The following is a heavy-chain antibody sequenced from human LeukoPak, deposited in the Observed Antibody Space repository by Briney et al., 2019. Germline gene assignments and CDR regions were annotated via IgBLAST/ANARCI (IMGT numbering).Heavy chain of an antibody. CDR2: IYYSGST. D-gene: IGHD3-22*01. V-gene: IGHV4-39*07. Sequence: SETLSLTCTVSGGSISSSSYYWGWIRQPPGKGLEWIGSIYYSGSTYYNPSLKSRVTISVDTSKNQFSLKLSSVTAADTAVYYCARDAYYYDSSGYSRFDYWGQGTLVTVSS. CDR1: GGSISSSSYY. CDR3: ARDAYYYDSSGYSRFDY. J-gene: IGHJ4*02.